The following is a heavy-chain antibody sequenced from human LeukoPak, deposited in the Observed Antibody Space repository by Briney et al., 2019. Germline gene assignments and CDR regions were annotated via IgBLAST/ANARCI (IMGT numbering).Heavy chain of an antibody. CDR2: IKQDGSEK. Sequence: PGGSLRLSCAASGFTFSDYYMSWVRQAPGKGLEWVANIKQDGSEKYYVDSVKGRFTISRDNAKNSLYLQMNSLRAEDTAVYYCASSYSYGLPFDYWGQGTLVTVSS. CDR3: ASSYSYGLPFDY. CDR1: GFTFSDYY. D-gene: IGHD5-18*01. J-gene: IGHJ4*02. V-gene: IGHV3-7*01.